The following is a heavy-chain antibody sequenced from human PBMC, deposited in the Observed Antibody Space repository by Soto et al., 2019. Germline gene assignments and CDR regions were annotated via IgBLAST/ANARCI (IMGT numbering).Heavy chain of an antibody. J-gene: IGHJ4*02. D-gene: IGHD1-26*01. Sequence: QVQLVESGGGVVQPGRSLRLACAASGFNFRGYGMHWVRQAPGRGLEWVSLIWYDGSSQYYADSVKGRFTISSDNSKDTVYLKRNGRGAEDRGVYYCVRARLGELPDYWGQGPLVTVPS. V-gene: IGHV3-33*01. CDR1: GFNFRGYG. CDR2: IWYDGSSQ. CDR3: VRARLGELPDY.